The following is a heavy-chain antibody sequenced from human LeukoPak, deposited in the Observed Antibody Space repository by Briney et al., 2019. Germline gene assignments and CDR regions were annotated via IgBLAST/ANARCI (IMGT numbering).Heavy chain of an antibody. J-gene: IGHJ4*02. D-gene: IGHD5-24*01. V-gene: IGHV1-69*13. CDR3: ARPSNHRELDY. Sequence: GASVKVSCKASGGTFSSYAISWVRQAPGQGLEWMGGIIPIFGTANYAQKFQGRVTITADESTSTAYMELSSLRSEDTAMYFCARPSNHRELDYWGQGTLVTVSS. CDR2: IIPIFGTA. CDR1: GGTFSSYA.